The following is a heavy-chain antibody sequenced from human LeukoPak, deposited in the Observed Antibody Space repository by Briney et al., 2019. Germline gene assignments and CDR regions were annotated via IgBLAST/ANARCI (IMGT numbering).Heavy chain of an antibody. D-gene: IGHD3-3*01. J-gene: IGHJ6*02. CDR1: GGSIRSYY. V-gene: IGHV4-4*07. CDR2: IYTSGST. Sequence: SETLSLTCTVSGGSIRSYYWSWIRQPAGKGLEWIGRIYTSGSTNYNPSLKSRVTMSVDTSKNQFSLKLSSVTAADTAVYYCARGRDFWSGYHYYYGMDVWGQGTTVTVSS. CDR3: ARGRDFWSGYHYYYGMDV.